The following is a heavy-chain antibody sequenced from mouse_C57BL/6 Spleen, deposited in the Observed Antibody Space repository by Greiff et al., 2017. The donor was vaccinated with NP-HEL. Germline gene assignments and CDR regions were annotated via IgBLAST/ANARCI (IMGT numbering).Heavy chain of an antibody. CDR1: GFTFSSYG. V-gene: IGHV5-6*01. Sequence: EVKLMESGGDLVKPGGSLKLSCAASGFTFSSYGMSWVRQTPDKRLEWVATISSGGSYTYYPDSVKGRFTISRDNAKNTLYLQMSSLKSEDTAMDYCARLYGSSLYYAMDYWGQGTSVTVSS. J-gene: IGHJ4*01. CDR3: ARLYGSSLYYAMDY. D-gene: IGHD1-1*01. CDR2: ISSGGSYT.